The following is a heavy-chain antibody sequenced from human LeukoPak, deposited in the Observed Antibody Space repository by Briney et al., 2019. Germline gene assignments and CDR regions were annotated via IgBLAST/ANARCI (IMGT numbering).Heavy chain of an antibody. CDR3: ARGRYSYGSR. CDR2: IYYSGST. CDR1: GGSVSSGSYY. J-gene: IGHJ4*02. Sequence: SETLSLTCTASGGSVSSGSYYWSWIRQPPGKGLEWIGYIYYSGSTNYNPSLKSRVTISVDTSKNQFSLKLSSVTAADTAVYYCARGRYSYGSRWGQGTLVTVSS. D-gene: IGHD5-18*01. V-gene: IGHV4-61*01.